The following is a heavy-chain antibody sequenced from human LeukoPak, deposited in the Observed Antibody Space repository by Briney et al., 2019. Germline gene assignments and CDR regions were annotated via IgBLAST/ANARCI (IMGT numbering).Heavy chain of an antibody. CDR1: GYSMSSGGY. CDR2: NYDSDRT. V-gene: IGHV4-38-2*02. CDR3: ARDGSSRPFTI. Sequence: PSETLSLTCSVSGYSMSSGGYWGWVRQPPGKGLEWIGVNYDSDRTQYNPSLKSRVAISVDPSKNQVSLKLSSVTAADTAVYFCARDGSSRPFTIWGQGTLVTVSS. D-gene: IGHD3-10*01. J-gene: IGHJ4*02.